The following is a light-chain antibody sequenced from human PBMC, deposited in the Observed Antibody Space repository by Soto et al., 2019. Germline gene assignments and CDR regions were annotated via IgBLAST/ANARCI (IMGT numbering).Light chain of an antibody. CDR2: EDS. CDR3: CSYAGGSII. Sequence: QAVVTQPASVSGSPGQSITISCTGTSSDVGSYNLVSWYQQYPGKAPKVMIYEDSKRPSGVSNRFSGSKSGNTASLTISGLQAEDEADYYCCSYAGGSIIFGGGTQLTVL. J-gene: IGLJ2*01. V-gene: IGLV2-23*01. CDR1: SSDVGSYNL.